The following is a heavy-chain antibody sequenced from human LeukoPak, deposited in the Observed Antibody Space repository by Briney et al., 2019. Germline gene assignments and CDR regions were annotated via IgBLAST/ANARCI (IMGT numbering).Heavy chain of an antibody. Sequence: PSETLSLTCAVYGGSFSGYYWSWIRQPPGKGLEWIGEINHSGSTNYNPSLKSRVTISVDTSKNQFSLKLSSVTAADTAVYYCARVGRSWVTRTLGYFDYWGQGTLVTVSS. CDR2: INHSGST. CDR1: GGSFSGYY. V-gene: IGHV4-34*01. J-gene: IGHJ4*02. D-gene: IGHD4-17*01. CDR3: ARVGRSWVTRTLGYFDY.